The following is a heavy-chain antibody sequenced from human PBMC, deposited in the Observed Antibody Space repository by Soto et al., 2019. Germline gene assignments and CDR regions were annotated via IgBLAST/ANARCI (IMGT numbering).Heavy chain of an antibody. CDR3: ARAPPTTVTTCFDP. J-gene: IGHJ5*02. CDR1: GGSISSGGYY. Sequence: TLSLTCTVSGGSISSGGYYWSWIRQHPGKGLEWIGYIYYSGSTYYNPSLKSRVTISVDTSKNQFSLKLSSVTAADTAVYYCARAPPTTVTTCFDPWGQGTLVTVSS. CDR2: IYYSGST. V-gene: IGHV4-31*03. D-gene: IGHD4-17*01.